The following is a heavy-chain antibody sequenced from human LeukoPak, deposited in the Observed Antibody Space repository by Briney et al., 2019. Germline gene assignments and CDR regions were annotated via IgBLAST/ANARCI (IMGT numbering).Heavy chain of an antibody. CDR3: ARQGSLFGVAGFDY. Sequence: KPSETLSLTCTVSGGSINSDFWSWIRQPPGKGLEWIGYIYYSGSTNYNPSLKSRVTISVDTSKNQFSLKLSSVTAADTAVYYCARQGSLFGVAGFDYWGQGTLVTVSS. CDR2: IYYSGST. CDR1: GGSINSDF. J-gene: IGHJ4*02. D-gene: IGHD3-3*01. V-gene: IGHV4-59*08.